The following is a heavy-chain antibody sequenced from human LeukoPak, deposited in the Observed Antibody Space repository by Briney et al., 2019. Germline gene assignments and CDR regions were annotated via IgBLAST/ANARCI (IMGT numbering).Heavy chain of an antibody. V-gene: IGHV1-69*05. Sequence: SVKVSCKASGGTFSSYAISWVRQAPGQGLEWMGGIIPIFGTANYAQKFQGRVTITTDESTSAAYMELSSLRSEDTAVYYCARGDVVVVAATRAKHYYYMDVWGKGTTVTVSS. CDR1: GGTFSSYA. CDR3: ARGDVVVVAATRAKHYYYMDV. CDR2: IIPIFGTA. D-gene: IGHD2-15*01. J-gene: IGHJ6*03.